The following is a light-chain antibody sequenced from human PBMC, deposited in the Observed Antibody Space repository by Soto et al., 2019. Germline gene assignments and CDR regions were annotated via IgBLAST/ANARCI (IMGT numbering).Light chain of an antibody. Sequence: EIVLTQSPGTLSLSPGERATLSCRASQSVSSSYLAWNQQKPGQAPRLLIYGASSRATGIPDRFSGSGSGTDFTLTISRREPEDFAVYYCQEYGSSPRFTFGPGTKVDIK. V-gene: IGKV3-20*01. CDR3: QEYGSSPRFT. J-gene: IGKJ3*01. CDR2: GAS. CDR1: QSVSSSY.